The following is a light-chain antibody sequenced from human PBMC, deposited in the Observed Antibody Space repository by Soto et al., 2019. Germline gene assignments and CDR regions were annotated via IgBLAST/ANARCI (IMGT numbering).Light chain of an antibody. CDR3: HQYGSSPWT. Sequence: EIVLTQSPGTLSLSPGERATLSCRATQSVSSGSLAWYQQKPGQAPRLLIFGASGRPTGIPDRFSGSGSGTDFSLTISILEPEDVAVYYCHQYGSSPWTFGQGTKVEI. J-gene: IGKJ1*01. V-gene: IGKV3-20*01. CDR1: QSVSSGS. CDR2: GAS.